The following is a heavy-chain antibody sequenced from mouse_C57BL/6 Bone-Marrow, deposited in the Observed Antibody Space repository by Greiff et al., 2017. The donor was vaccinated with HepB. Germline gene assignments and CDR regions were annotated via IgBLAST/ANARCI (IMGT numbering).Heavy chain of an antibody. D-gene: IGHD1-1*01. CDR1: GYTFTSYG. CDR3: ARWGYGYYFDN. CDR2: IYPRSGNT. J-gene: IGHJ2*01. Sequence: QVQLKQSGAELARPGASVKLSCKASGYTFTSYGISWVKQRTGQGLEWIGEIYPRSGNTYYNEKFKGKATLTADKSSSTAYMELRSLTSADSAVYFCARWGYGYYFDNWGQGTTLTVSS. V-gene: IGHV1-81*01.